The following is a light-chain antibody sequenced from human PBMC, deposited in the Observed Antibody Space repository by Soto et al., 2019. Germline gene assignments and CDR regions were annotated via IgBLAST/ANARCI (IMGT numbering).Light chain of an antibody. CDR1: QFIGTW. CDR2: RAS. Sequence: DIPLTQSPSSLSSSVGDRVTITCRASQFIGTWLAWYQQKSGEAPKLLIYRASNLVSGVPSRFSGSGSGTEFTLTISGLQPDDFSTYYCQHYETYSGTFGPGTKVDL. V-gene: IGKV1-5*03. J-gene: IGKJ3*01. CDR3: QHYETYSGT.